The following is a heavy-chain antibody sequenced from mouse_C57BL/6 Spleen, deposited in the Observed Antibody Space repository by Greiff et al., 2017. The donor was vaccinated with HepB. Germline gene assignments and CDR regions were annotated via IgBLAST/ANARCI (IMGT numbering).Heavy chain of an antibody. Sequence: EVKVVESGAGLVKPGGSLKLSCAASGFTFSSYAMSWVRQTPEKRLEWVAYISSGGDYIYYADTVKGRFTISRDNARNTLYLQMSSLTSEDTAMYYCTRYEYDRYAMDYWGQGTSVTVSS. CDR2: ISSGGDYI. CDR3: TRYEYDRYAMDY. CDR1: GFTFSSYA. D-gene: IGHD2-4*01. J-gene: IGHJ4*01. V-gene: IGHV5-9-1*02.